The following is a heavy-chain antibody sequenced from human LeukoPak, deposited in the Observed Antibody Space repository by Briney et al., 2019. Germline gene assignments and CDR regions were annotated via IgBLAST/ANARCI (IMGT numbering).Heavy chain of an antibody. CDR1: GFTFSSSE. J-gene: IGHJ3*02. CDR3: ARSIRYDDNGYWPDGFDI. V-gene: IGHV3-48*03. D-gene: IGHD3-22*01. Sequence: GGSLRLSCAASGFTFSSSELSWVRQAPGKGKEWVSYISSSGGQIFYVGSVKGRLNISRHNAKNSMYLQKKGLRAEDTAVYYCARSIRYDDNGYWPDGFDIWGEGTMVVVSS. CDR2: ISSSGGQI.